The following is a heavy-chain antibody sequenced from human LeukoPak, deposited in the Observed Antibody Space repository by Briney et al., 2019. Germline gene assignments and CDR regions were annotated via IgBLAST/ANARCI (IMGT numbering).Heavy chain of an antibody. J-gene: IGHJ2*01. D-gene: IGHD1-26*01. V-gene: IGHV3-30*02. CDR1: GFTFSSYG. Sequence: GGSLRLSCAASGFTFSSYGMHWVRQAPGKGLEWVAFIRYDGSNKYYADSVKGRFTISRDNSKNTLYLQMNSLRAEDTAVYYCAKATVVGATSFWYFDLWGRGTLVTVSS. CDR2: IRYDGSNK. CDR3: AKATVVGATSFWYFDL.